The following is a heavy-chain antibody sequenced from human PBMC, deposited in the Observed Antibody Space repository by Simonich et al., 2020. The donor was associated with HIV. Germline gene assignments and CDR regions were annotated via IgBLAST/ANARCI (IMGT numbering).Heavy chain of an antibody. CDR3: ARYTGMAGFDY. Sequence: QVQLQQWGAGLLKPSETLSLTCAVYGGSFSGYYWSWIRQPPGKGLEWIGEINHSGRTNYFPSLKSRVIISVDTSKNHFSLKLSSVTATDTAVYYCARYTGMAGFDYWGQGTLVTVSS. D-gene: IGHD5-18*01. V-gene: IGHV4-34*01. CDR1: GGSFSGYY. J-gene: IGHJ4*02. CDR2: INHSGRT.